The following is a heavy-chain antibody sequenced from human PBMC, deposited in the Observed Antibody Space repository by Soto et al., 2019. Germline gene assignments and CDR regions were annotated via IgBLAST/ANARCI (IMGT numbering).Heavy chain of an antibody. J-gene: IGHJ6*03. Sequence: GGSLRLSCAASGFTFSSYAMSWVRQAPGKGLEWVSAISGSGGSTYYADSVKGRFTISRDNSKNTLYLQMNSLRAEDTAVYYCAKNYGDYKVGSYYYYYYMDVWGKGTTVTVSS. CDR1: GFTFSSYA. CDR2: ISGSGGST. V-gene: IGHV3-23*01. D-gene: IGHD4-17*01. CDR3: AKNYGDYKVGSYYYYYYMDV.